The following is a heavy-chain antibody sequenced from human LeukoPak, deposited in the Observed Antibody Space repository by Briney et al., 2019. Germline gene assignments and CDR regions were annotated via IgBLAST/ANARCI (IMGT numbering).Heavy chain of an antibody. CDR1: GGSFSGYY. J-gene: IGHJ4*02. CDR3: ARSSSGWPYYFDY. Sequence: PSETLSLTCAVYGGSFSGYYWSWIRQPPGKGLEWIGEINHSGSTNYNPSLKSRVTKSVDTSKNQFSLKLSSVTAADTAVYYCARSSSGWPYYFDYWGQGTLVTVSS. D-gene: IGHD6-19*01. CDR2: INHSGST. V-gene: IGHV4-34*01.